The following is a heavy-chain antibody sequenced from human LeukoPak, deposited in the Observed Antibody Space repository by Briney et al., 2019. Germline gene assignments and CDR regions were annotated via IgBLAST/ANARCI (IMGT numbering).Heavy chain of an antibody. CDR2: INSDGSIT. Sequence: GGSLRLSCAASGFAFSRYWMHWVRHAPGKGLVWVSDINSDGSITRYADSVKGRFTISGDNAKNTLYPQMNSLRAEDTAVYYCASRDYTSSKYWGQGTLVTVSS. D-gene: IGHD2-2*02. V-gene: IGHV3-74*01. CDR3: ASRDYTSSKY. CDR1: GFAFSRYW. J-gene: IGHJ4*02.